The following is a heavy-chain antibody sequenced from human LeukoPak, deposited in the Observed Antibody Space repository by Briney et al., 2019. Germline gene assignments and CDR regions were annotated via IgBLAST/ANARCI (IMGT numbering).Heavy chain of an antibody. D-gene: IGHD2/OR15-2a*01. CDR2: SGSGDTT. J-gene: IGHJ4*02. Sequence: GGSLRLSCAASRFTFSSYTMSWVRQAPGKGLEWVSASGSGDTTYYADSVKGRFTISRDNSRNTLYLQMNSLRAEDTAVYYCARSGLSRFGFWGQGTLVTVSS. CDR1: RFTFSSYT. CDR3: ARSGLSRFGF. V-gene: IGHV3-23*01.